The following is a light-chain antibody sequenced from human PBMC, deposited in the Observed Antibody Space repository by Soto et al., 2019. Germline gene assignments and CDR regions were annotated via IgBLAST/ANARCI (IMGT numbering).Light chain of an antibody. Sequence: EIVMTQSPDTLSMSPGERATLSCMASQSVGSKLAWYQQKPGQAPRLLIYGASTRATGIPARFSGSGSGTAFTRTISSLQSEDFAVYFCQQYNDWPPMYTFGQGTKLEIK. V-gene: IGKV3-15*01. CDR3: QQYNDWPPMYT. J-gene: IGKJ2*01. CDR2: GAS. CDR1: QSVGSK.